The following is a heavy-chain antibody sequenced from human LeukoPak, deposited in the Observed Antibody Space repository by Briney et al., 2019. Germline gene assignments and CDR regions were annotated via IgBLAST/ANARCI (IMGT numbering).Heavy chain of an antibody. V-gene: IGHV4-59*01. J-gene: IGHJ6*02. CDR1: GGSISSYY. CDR3: ARVPAVDTAMSYYYYGMDV. CDR2: IYYSGST. Sequence: SETLSLTCTVSGGSISSYYWSWIRQPPGKGLEWIGYIYYSGSTNYNPSLKSRVTISVDTSKNQFSLKLSSVTAADTAVYYCARVPAVDTAMSYYYYGMDVWGQGTTVTVSS. D-gene: IGHD5-18*01.